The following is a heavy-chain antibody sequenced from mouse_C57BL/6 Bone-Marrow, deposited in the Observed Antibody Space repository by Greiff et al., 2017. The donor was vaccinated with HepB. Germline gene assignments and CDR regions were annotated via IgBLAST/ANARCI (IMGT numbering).Heavy chain of an antibody. CDR1: GYTFTDHT. Sequence: VQLQQSDAELVKPGASVKISCKVSGYTFTDHTIHWVKQRPEQGLEWIGYIYPSDGSSRYNEKFKGKATLTEDKSSSTAYMQLNSLTSEDSAVFFCARRTTVGYFDFWGTGPTVTVSS. CDR3: ARRTTVGYFDF. CDR2: IYPSDGSS. J-gene: IGHJ1*03. D-gene: IGHD1-1*01. V-gene: IGHV1-78*01.